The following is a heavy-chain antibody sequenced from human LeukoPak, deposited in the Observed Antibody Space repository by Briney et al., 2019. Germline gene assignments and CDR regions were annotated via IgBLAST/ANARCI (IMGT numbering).Heavy chain of an antibody. D-gene: IGHD2-2*01. J-gene: IGHJ4*02. CDR1: GYTFSNYD. Sequence: ASVKVSCKASGYTFSNYDVTWVRQAPGQGLEYMGWMNPNSGNTGFAQKSRGRVTMTSDASTTSAFMELMRLTSEDTAVYYCTRAVRNQLLSEYWGQGTRITVSS. CDR2: MNPNSGNT. CDR3: TRAVRNQLLSEY. V-gene: IGHV1-8*01.